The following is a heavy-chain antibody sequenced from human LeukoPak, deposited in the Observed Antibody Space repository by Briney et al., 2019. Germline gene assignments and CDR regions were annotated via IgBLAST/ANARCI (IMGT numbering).Heavy chain of an antibody. V-gene: IGHV4-59*01. CDR1: GGXISSYY. CDR3: ARGSGSSGYWY. J-gene: IGHJ4*02. Sequence: PSETLSLTCTVSGGXISSYYWSWIRQPPGKGLEWIGYVYYSGSTNYNPSLKSRVTISVDTSKNQFSLKLSSVTAADTAVYYCARGSGSSGYWYWGQGTLVTVSS. D-gene: IGHD3-22*01. CDR2: VYYSGST.